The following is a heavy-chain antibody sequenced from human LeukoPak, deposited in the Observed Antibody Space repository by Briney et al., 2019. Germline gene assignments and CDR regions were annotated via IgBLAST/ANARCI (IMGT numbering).Heavy chain of an antibody. CDR3: AKRPSDYGDYVTYFDY. J-gene: IGHJ4*02. CDR2: INGDGSST. CDR1: GFTFSSYW. Sequence: GGSLRLSCAASGFTFSSYWMHWVRQAPGKGLVWVSRINGDGSSTTYAESVKGRFTISRDNPKNTLYLQMNSLRVEDTAVYYCAKRPSDYGDYVTYFDYWGQGTLVTVSS. V-gene: IGHV3-74*01. D-gene: IGHD4-17*01.